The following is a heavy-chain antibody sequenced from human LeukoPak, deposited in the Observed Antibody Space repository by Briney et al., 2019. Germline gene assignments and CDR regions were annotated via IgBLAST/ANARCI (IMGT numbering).Heavy chain of an antibody. J-gene: IGHJ6*02. CDR2: ISAYNGNT. D-gene: IGHD2-15*01. Sequence: ASVKVSCKASGYTFTSYGISWVRRAPGQGLEWMGWISAYNGNTNYAQKLQGRVTMTTDTSTSTAYMELRSLRSDDTAVYYCARSGYCSGGSCSYQYYYYYGMDVWGQGTTVTVSS. CDR1: GYTFTSYG. V-gene: IGHV1-18*01. CDR3: ARSGYCSGGSCSYQYYYYYGMDV.